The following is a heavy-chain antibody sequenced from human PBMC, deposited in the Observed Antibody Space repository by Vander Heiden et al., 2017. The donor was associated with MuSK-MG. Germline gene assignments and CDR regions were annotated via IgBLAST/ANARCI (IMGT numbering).Heavy chain of an antibody. V-gene: IGHV4-34*01. CDR3: AGRQGNEKNTFDY. Sequence: TCAVYGGSFSGYYWSWIRQPPGKGLEWIGEINHSGSTNYNPSLKSRVTISVDTSKNQFSLKLSSVTAADTAVYYCAGRQGNEKNTFDYWGQGTLVTVSS. D-gene: IGHD1-1*01. CDR2: INHSGST. CDR1: GGSFSGYY. J-gene: IGHJ4*02.